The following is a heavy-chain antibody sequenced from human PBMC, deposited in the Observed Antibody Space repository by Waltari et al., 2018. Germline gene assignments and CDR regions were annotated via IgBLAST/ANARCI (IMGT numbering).Heavy chain of an antibody. D-gene: IGHD2-8*02. CDR3: AISTGSDWYFDL. CDR1: GDTFSNYA. J-gene: IGHJ2*01. Sequence: QVQLVQSGAEVKKPGSSVKVSCKASGDTFSNYAIAWVRQAPGQGLEWMGGIIPIFGAPKSAQKVQGRVTITADESTSTAYMALSSLRSDDTAVYYCAISTGSDWYFDLWGRGTLVTVSS. V-gene: IGHV1-69*01. CDR2: IIPIFGAP.